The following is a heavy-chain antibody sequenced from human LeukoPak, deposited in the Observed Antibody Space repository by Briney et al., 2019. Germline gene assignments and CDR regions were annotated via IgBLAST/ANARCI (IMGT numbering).Heavy chain of an antibody. J-gene: IGHJ2*01. CDR1: GGTFSSYA. D-gene: IGHD2-21*02. Sequence: SVKVSCKASGGTFSSYAISWVRQAPGQGLEWMGGIIPIFGTANYAQKFQGRVTITADKSTSTAYMELSSLRSEDTAVYYCARAEYCGGDCYLGYFDLWGRGTLVTVSS. CDR3: ARAEYCGGDCYLGYFDL. CDR2: IIPIFGTA. V-gene: IGHV1-69*06.